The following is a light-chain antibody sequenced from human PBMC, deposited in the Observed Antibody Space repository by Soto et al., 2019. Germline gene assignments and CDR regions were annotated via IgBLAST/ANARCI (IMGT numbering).Light chain of an antibody. CDR2: EVN. Sequence: ALTQPPSASGSPGQSVIISCTGTSSDVGGYDYVSWYQQHPGKAPKLMIYEVNKRPSGVPDRFSASKSGSTASLTVSGLQAEDEADYYCSSYAGSINWVFGGGTKLTVL. CDR3: SSYAGSINWV. CDR1: SSDVGGYDY. V-gene: IGLV2-8*01. J-gene: IGLJ3*02.